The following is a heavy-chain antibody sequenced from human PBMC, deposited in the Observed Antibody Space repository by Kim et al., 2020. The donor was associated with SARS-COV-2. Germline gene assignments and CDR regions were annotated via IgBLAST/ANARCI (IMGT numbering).Heavy chain of an antibody. CDR3: DAFGGNNGDDAFDI. Sequence: GGSLRLSCAASGFTFSSYWMHWVRQAPGKGLVWVARINSDGSSTSYADSVKGRFTISRDNAKNTMYLQMNSLRAEDTAVYYCDAFGGNNGDDAFDIWGQGTMVTVSS. V-gene: IGHV3-74*01. D-gene: IGHD2-15*01. CDR2: INSDGSST. J-gene: IGHJ3*02. CDR1: GFTFSSYW.